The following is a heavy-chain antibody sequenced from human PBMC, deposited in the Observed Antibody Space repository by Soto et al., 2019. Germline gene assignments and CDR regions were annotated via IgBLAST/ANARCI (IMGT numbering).Heavy chain of an antibody. Sequence: QVQLVQSGAEVKKPGASVKVSCKASGYTFTSYGISWVRQASGQGLEWMGWISAYNGNTNYAQKHEGRVTMTTETSTSTAYMELRSLRSDDTAVYYCERGRGYYYGSGHDPWGQGTLVTVSS. CDR1: GYTFTSYG. J-gene: IGHJ5*02. V-gene: IGHV1-18*01. CDR2: ISAYNGNT. CDR3: ERGRGYYYGSGHDP. D-gene: IGHD3-10*01.